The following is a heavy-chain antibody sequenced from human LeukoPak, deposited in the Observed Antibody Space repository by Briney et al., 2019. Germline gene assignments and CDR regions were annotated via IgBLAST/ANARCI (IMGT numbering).Heavy chain of an antibody. CDR1: GYTFTTYY. J-gene: IGHJ5*02. CDR2: INPSGGST. D-gene: IGHD2-2*01. CDR3: ARDGRYCGSTSCRLNWFDP. V-gene: IGHV1-46*01. Sequence: ASVKASCLASGYTFTTYYMHWVRQAPRPGLEGIGIINPSGGSTSYAQKFQGRVTMTSDTSTSTIYMELCSLRSEDTAVYYCARDGRYCGSTSCRLNWFDPWGQGTLVTVSS.